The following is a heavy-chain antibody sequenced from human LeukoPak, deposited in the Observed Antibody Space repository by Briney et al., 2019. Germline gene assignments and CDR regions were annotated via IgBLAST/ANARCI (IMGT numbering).Heavy chain of an antibody. V-gene: IGHV4-34*01. D-gene: IGHD5-12*01. CDR2: INHSGST. Sequence: SETLSLTCAVYGGSFSGYYWSWIRQPPGKGLEWIGEINHSGSTNYNPSLKSRVTISVDTSKNQFSLKLSSVTAADTAVYYCARERRRIVATTYYSDYWGQGTLVTVSS. J-gene: IGHJ4*02. CDR3: ARERRRIVATTYYSDY. CDR1: GGSFSGYY.